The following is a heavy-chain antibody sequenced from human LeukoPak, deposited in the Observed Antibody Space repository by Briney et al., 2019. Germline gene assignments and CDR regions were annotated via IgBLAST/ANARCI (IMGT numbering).Heavy chain of an antibody. CDR1: GFTFTSYA. Sequence: GSLRLSCVGSGFTFTSYAFNWVRQSPGKGLEWIAEIDHRGDTNYHPSVKSRVTISVDTSKNQFSLKMRSLSAADTALCYCARGATISETGYFDFWGQGTLVTVSS. CDR3: ARGATISETGYFDF. D-gene: IGHD5-24*01. CDR2: IDHRGDT. V-gene: IGHV4-34*01. J-gene: IGHJ4*03.